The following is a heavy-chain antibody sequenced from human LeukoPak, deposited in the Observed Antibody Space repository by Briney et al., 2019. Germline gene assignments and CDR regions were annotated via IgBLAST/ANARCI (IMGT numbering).Heavy chain of an antibody. V-gene: IGHV3-23*01. Sequence: GGSLRLSYAPSGFTFSSYAMSWVRQAPGKGLEWVAVISGGGSGTYYADSVRGRFTISRDNSKNTLFLQMNSLRAEDTAVYHCAKNSHDVLTGYYWLIDYWGQGTLVTVSS. CDR3: AKNSHDVLTGYYWLIDY. J-gene: IGHJ4*02. CDR1: GFTFSSYA. CDR2: ISGGGSGT. D-gene: IGHD3-9*01.